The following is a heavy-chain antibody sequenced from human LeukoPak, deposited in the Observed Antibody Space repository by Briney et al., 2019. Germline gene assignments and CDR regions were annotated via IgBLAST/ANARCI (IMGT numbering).Heavy chain of an antibody. Sequence: TLSLTCSVSGGSISGYYRTWIRQPPGKALEWLALIYWNDDKRYSPSLKSRLTITKDTSKNQVVLTMTNMDPVDTATYYCAHRLRSYYDSSGYLSFDYWGQGTLVTVSS. CDR2: IYWNDDK. CDR1: GGSISGYY. D-gene: IGHD3-22*01. J-gene: IGHJ4*02. CDR3: AHRLRSYYDSSGYLSFDY. V-gene: IGHV2-5*01.